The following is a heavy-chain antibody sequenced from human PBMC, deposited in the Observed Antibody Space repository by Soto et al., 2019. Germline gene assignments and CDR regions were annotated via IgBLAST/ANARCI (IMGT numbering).Heavy chain of an antibody. CDR1: GGTFSSYA. Sequence: SVKVSCKASGGTFSSYAISWVRQAPGQGFEWMGGIIPIFGTANYAQKFQGRVTITADESTSTAYMELSSLRSEDTAVYYCARVHRCSSTSCYLRYWGQGTLVTV. CDR3: ARVHRCSSTSCYLRY. D-gene: IGHD2-2*01. CDR2: IIPIFGTA. J-gene: IGHJ4*02. V-gene: IGHV1-69*13.